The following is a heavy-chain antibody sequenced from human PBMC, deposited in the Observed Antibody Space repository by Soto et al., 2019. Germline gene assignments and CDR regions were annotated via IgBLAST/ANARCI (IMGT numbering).Heavy chain of an antibody. Sequence: GGSLRLSCAASGFTFIDYSMSWIRQAPGKGLEWISYISGSGNTIYYADSVRGRFTISRDNAKNSLYLQMNSLRADDTAVYYCARELDYYDSSGYPEYWGQGTLVTVSS. V-gene: IGHV3-11*01. CDR1: GFTFIDYS. D-gene: IGHD3-22*01. CDR3: ARELDYYDSSGYPEY. CDR2: ISGSGNTI. J-gene: IGHJ4*02.